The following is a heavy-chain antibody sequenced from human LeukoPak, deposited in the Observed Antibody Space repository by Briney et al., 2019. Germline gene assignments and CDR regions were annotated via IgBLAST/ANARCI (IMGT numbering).Heavy chain of an antibody. V-gene: IGHV3-21*01. Sequence: GGSLRLSCAASGFTFSSYSMNWVRQAPGKGLEWVSSISSSISSIYYSDSLKRRFTISRDNAKNSLYLQMNSLRAEDTAVYYCARVLVDYYYSYVPPDYWGQGTLVTVSS. CDR2: ISSSISSI. CDR3: ARVLVDYYYSYVPPDY. J-gene: IGHJ4*02. D-gene: IGHD3-22*01. CDR1: GFTFSSYS.